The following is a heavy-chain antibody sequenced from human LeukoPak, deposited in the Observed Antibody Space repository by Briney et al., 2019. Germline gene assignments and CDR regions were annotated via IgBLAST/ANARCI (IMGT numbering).Heavy chain of an antibody. CDR3: AKNAGYSYGLYYFDY. CDR2: IISSGSVT. Sequence: GGSLRLSCAASGFPFSSYAMSWVRQAPGKGPEWVSSIISSGSVTYYADSVKGRFTISRDNSKNTVYLQMDSLRAEDSAVYYCAKNAGYSYGLYYFDYWGQGTLVTVSS. CDR1: GFPFSSYA. V-gene: IGHV3-23*01. D-gene: IGHD5-18*01. J-gene: IGHJ4*02.